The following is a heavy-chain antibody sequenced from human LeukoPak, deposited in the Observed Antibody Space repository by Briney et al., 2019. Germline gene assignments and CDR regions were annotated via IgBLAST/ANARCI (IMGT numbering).Heavy chain of an antibody. D-gene: IGHD6-19*01. Sequence: SETLSLTCTVSGGSISSYYWSWVGQPPGKGLEGIGYIYYSGSTNYNPSLKRRVTISVDTSKHQFSLKLSSVTAADTAVYYCARDIGRSLASSGWYLDAFDIWGQGTMVTVSS. V-gene: IGHV4-59*01. CDR1: GGSISSYY. CDR3: ARDIGRSLASSGWYLDAFDI. J-gene: IGHJ3*02. CDR2: IYYSGST.